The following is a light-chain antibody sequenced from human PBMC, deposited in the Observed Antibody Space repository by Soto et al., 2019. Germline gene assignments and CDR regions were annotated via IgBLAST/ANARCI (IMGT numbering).Light chain of an antibody. CDR1: QSVSSN. V-gene: IGKV3-15*01. CDR3: QQYNNWPRT. J-gene: IGKJ1*01. CDR2: GAS. Sequence: EIVMTQSPATLSVSPGERATLSCMARQSVSSNLAWYQQKPGQPPRLLTYGASTRATGIPARFSGSGSGTEFTLTISSLQSEDFAVYYCQQYNNWPRTFGQGTKVDIK.